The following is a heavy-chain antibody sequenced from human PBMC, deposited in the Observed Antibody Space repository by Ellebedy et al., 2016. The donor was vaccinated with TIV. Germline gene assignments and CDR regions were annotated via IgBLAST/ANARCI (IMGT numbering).Heavy chain of an antibody. J-gene: IGHJ4*02. CDR3: ARDSRPPYHDWAFDS. Sequence: PGGSLRLSCAASGFTFSSYEMTWVRQAPGKGLEWVSYISSSGSTIYYADSVKGRFTISRDNAKNSLYLQMNSLRAEDTAVYYCARDSRPPYHDWAFDSWGQGTLVTVSS. CDR2: ISSSGSTI. CDR1: GFTFSSYE. V-gene: IGHV3-48*03. D-gene: IGHD3-9*01.